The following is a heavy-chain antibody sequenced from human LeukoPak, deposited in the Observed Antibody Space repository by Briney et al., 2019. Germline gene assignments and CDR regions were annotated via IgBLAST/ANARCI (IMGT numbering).Heavy chain of an antibody. CDR1: GFTVSSNY. D-gene: IGHD3-16*01. CDR2: IYSGVGP. V-gene: IGHV3-53*01. J-gene: IGHJ4*02. CDR3: VAWGSLVV. Sequence: GGSLRLSCAASGFTVSSNYMSWVRQAPVKGLEWVSVIYSGVGPYYADSVKGRFTISRDNAKNSLFLQMNSLRVEDTAVFYCVAWGSLVVWGQGTLVTVSS.